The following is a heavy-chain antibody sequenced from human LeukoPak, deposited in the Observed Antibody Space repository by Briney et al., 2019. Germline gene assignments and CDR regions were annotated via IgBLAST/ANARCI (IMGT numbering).Heavy chain of an antibody. CDR1: GGSFSGYY. V-gene: IGHV4-34*01. J-gene: IGHJ4*02. CDR3: ARGHGSRLPYY. CDR2: INHSGST. D-gene: IGHD1-26*01. Sequence: SETLSLTCAVYGGSFSGYYWSWIRQPPGKGLEWIGEINHSGSTNYNPSLKSRVTIPVDTSKNQFSLKLSSVTAADTAVYYCARGHGSRLPYYWGQGTLVTVSS.